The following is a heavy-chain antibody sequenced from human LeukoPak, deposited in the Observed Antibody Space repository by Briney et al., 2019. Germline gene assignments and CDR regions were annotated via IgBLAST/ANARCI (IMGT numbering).Heavy chain of an antibody. CDR2: SRNKDRSYTI. CDR1: GFTFSDHY. V-gene: IGHV3-72*01. Sequence: GGSLRLSCATSGFTFSDHYLDWVRQAPGKGLEWVGRSRNKDRSYTIEYAASVKGRFTISRDESKNSLYLQMNSLKIEDTGVYYCTLTGWELKLGSWGQGTLVTVSS. J-gene: IGHJ5*02. CDR3: TLTGWELKLGS. D-gene: IGHD3-10*01.